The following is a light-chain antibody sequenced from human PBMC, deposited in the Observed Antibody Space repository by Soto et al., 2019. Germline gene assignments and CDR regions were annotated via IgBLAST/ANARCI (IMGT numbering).Light chain of an antibody. CDR1: QGIYTW. J-gene: IGKJ5*01. CDR3: QQAASFPIT. Sequence: DIQMTQSPSSVSASVGDRFTITCRARQGIYTWLAWYQQKPGKAPQLLIYAPSSLQSQFPSRFSGTGSGTEFSLTINNLQPEDFATTYCQQAASFPITFGQGTRLDIK. CDR2: APS. V-gene: IGKV1-12*01.